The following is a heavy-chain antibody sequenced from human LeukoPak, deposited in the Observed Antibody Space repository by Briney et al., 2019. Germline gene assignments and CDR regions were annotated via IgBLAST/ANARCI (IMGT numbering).Heavy chain of an antibody. CDR3: AAQGYYDSSGYYF. J-gene: IGHJ4*02. D-gene: IGHD3-22*01. Sequence: SETLSLTCTVSGGSISSGSYYWSWIRQPAGKGLEWIGRIYTSGSTNYNPSLKSRVTISVDTSKNQFSLKLSSVTAADTAVYYCAAQGYYDSSGYYFWGQGTLVTVSS. CDR2: IYTSGST. CDR1: GGSISSGSYY. V-gene: IGHV4-61*02.